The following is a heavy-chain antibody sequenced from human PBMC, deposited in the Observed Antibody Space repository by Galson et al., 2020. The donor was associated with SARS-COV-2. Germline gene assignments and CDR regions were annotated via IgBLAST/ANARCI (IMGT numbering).Heavy chain of an antibody. CDR1: GFSLSTSGMC. Sequence: SGPTLVKPTQTLTLTCTFSGFSLSTSGMCVSWIRQPPGKALEWLARIDWDDDKYYSTSLKTRLTISKDTSKNQVVLTMTNMDPVDTATYYCARIRLGGLDYYFDYWGQGTTVTVSS. CDR2: IDWDDDK. D-gene: IGHD3-10*01. CDR3: ARIRLGGLDYYFDY. J-gene: IGHJ4*03. V-gene: IGHV2-70*11.